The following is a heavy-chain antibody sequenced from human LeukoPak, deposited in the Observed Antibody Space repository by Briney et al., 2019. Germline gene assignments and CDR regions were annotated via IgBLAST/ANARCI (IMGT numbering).Heavy chain of an antibody. CDR3: AARYSGSYFYDYYYGMDV. Sequence: GGSLRLSCAASGFTFSSYAMNWVRQAPGKGLEWVAVIYYDGSNKYYADSVKGRFTISRDNSKNTLYLQMNSLRAEDTAVYYCAARYSGSYFYDYYYGMDVWGQGTTVTVSS. J-gene: IGHJ6*02. D-gene: IGHD1-26*01. CDR2: IYYDGSNK. V-gene: IGHV3-30*04. CDR1: GFTFSSYA.